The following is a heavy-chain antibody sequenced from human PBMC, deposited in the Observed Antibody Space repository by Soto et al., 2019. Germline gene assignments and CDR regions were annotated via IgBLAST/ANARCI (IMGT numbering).Heavy chain of an antibody. V-gene: IGHV3-30*18. CDR3: AKDLPPGYSSSWYYLDY. D-gene: IGHD6-13*01. Sequence: QVQLVESGGGVVQPGRSLRLSCAASGFTFSSYGMHWVRQAPGKGLEWVGVISYDGSNKYYADSVKGRFTISRDNSKNTLYLQMNSLRAEDTAVYYCAKDLPPGYSSSWYYLDYWGQGTLVTVSS. CDR1: GFTFSSYG. J-gene: IGHJ4*02. CDR2: ISYDGSNK.